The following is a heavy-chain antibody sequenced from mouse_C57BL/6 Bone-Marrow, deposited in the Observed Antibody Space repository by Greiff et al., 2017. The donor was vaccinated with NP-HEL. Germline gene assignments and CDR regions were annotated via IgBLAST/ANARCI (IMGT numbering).Heavy chain of an antibody. J-gene: IGHJ3*01. D-gene: IGHD2-5*01. Sequence: VQLQESGAELARPGASVKLSCKASGYTFTSYGISWVKQRTGQGLEWIGEIYPRSGNTYYNEQFKGKATLTADKSSSTAYMELRSLTSEDSAVYFCARKEGYYSNSWFAYWGQGTLVTVSA. CDR3: ARKEGYYSNSWFAY. CDR1: GYTFTSYG. V-gene: IGHV1-81*01. CDR2: IYPRSGNT.